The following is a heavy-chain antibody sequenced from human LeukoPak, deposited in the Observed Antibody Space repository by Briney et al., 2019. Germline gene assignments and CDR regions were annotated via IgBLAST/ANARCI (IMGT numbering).Heavy chain of an antibody. CDR2: INNSGST. V-gene: IGHV4-34*01. CDR1: GGSFSGYY. CDR3: ARRKIQLWSNRYYFDY. Sequence: SETLSLTCAVYGGSFSGYYWSWIRQPPGKGLEWIGEINNSGSTNYNPSLKSRVTISVDTSKNQFSLKLSSVTAADTAVYYCARRKIQLWSNRYYFDYWGQGTLVTVSS. J-gene: IGHJ4*02. D-gene: IGHD5-18*01.